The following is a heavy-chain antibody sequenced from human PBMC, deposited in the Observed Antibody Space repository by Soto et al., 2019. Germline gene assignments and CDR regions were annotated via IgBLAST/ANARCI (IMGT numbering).Heavy chain of an antibody. J-gene: IGHJ2*01. CDR1: GFTFSLYT. V-gene: IGHV3-48*02. CDR3: ARAPGNYYGSGSSYWYFDL. Sequence: EVQLVESGGGLVQPGGSLRLSCGASGFTFSLYTMNWVRLAPGKGLEWVSYISTSGTTIYYSDSVRGRFTISRDDAKNSLYLQMNNLKDEDTALYYCARAPGNYYGSGSSYWYFDLWGRGTLVTVSS. D-gene: IGHD3-10*01. CDR2: ISTSGTTI.